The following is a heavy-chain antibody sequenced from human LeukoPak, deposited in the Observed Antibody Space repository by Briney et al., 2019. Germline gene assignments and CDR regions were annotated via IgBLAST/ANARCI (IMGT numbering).Heavy chain of an antibody. CDR1: GYSFTGYY. V-gene: IGHV1-2*04. CDR3: ARGVGGYRFGELWPEY. CDR2: INPGGGVT. D-gene: IGHD3-10*01. J-gene: IGHJ4*02. Sequence: ASVKVSCKASGYSFTGYYLHWVRQAPGQGLEWMGWINPGGGVTNYAQRFEGWVTMTMDTAISTVYMQIVSLKSEDTAIYYCARGVGGYRFGELWPEYWGQGTLVTVPS.